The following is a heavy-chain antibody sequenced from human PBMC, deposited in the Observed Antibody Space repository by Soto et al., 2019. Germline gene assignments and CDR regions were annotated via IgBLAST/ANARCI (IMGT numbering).Heavy chain of an antibody. CDR3: ARRGSASSSDY. J-gene: IGHJ4*02. D-gene: IGHD1-26*01. CDR2: ISGSGDST. V-gene: IGHV3-23*01. CDR1: GFTFSSYA. Sequence: EVQLLESGGGLVQPGGSLRLSCAASGFTFSSYAMRWVRQAPGKGLEWVSAISGSGDSTYYADSVKGRFTTSRDNPKNTLYLQMNRLRAEDTAVYYCARRGSASSSDYWGQGTLVTVSS.